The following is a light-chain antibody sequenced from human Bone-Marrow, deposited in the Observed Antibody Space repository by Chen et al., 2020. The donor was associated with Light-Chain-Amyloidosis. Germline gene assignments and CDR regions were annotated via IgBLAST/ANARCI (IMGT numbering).Light chain of an antibody. CDR1: DLPSKY. V-gene: IGLV3-25*03. CDR2: RDT. J-gene: IGLJ2*01. Sequence: SYEPTQPLSVSVSPGQTARITCSGDDLPSKYAYWYQQKPGQAPVLVIHRDTERPSGISERFSGSSSGTTATLTISGVQAEDEADYHCQSADSSGTYEVIFGGGTKLTVL. CDR3: QSADSSGTYEVI.